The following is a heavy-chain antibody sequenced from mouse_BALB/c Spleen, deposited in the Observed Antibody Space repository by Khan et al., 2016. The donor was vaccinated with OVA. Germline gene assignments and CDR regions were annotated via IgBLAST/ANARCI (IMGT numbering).Heavy chain of an antibody. D-gene: IGHD2-10*01. V-gene: IGHV2-6-7*01. J-gene: IGHJ4*01. CDR2: IWGDGTT. Sequence: QVQLKESGPGLVAPSQSLSITSTVSGFSLTGYGVNWVRQPPGKGLEWLGMIWGDGTTDYNSALNSRLSISKDNSKSQVFLKMNSLQTDDTARYYCAMAYYGNYREAMDYWGQGTSVTVSS. CDR1: GFSLTGYG. CDR3: AMAYYGNYREAMDY.